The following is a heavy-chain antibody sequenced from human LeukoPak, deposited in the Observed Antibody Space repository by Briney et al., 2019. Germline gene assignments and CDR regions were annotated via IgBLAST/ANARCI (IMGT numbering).Heavy chain of an antibody. CDR2: IEQDGSEE. D-gene: IGHD3-10*01. Sequence: GGSLRLSCAASGFIFGDYWMTWVRQAPGKGLEWVANIEQDGSEEHYVDSVKGRFTISRDNAKNPLYLQMNSLRAEDTAVYYCARVSGFGELLSLDYWGQGTLVTVSS. CDR1: GFIFGDYW. CDR3: ARVSGFGELLSLDY. J-gene: IGHJ4*02. V-gene: IGHV3-7*01.